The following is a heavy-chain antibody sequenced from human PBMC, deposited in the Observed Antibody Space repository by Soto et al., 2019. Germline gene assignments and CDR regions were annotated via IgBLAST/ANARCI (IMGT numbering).Heavy chain of an antibody. CDR1: GGTFSSYA. J-gene: IGHJ4*02. CDR3: ARSGGLDRDFND. CDR2: IIPIFGTA. D-gene: IGHD2-15*01. Sequence: ASVKVSCKASGGTFSSYAISWVRQAPGQGLEWMGGIIPIFGTANYAQKFQGRVTITADESTSTAYMELSSLRSGDTAVYYCARSGGLDRDFNDWGQGSLVTVSS. V-gene: IGHV1-69*13.